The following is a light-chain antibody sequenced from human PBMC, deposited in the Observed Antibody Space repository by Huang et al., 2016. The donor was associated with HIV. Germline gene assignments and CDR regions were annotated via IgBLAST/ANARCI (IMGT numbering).Light chain of an antibody. CDR3: QQRINWPTWT. CDR2: EAS. V-gene: IGKV3-11*01. CDR1: QSVSSY. J-gene: IGKJ1*01. Sequence: EIVLTQSPATLSLSPGERATLSCRASQSVSSYLAWYQQKPGQAPRLLIYEASNRATGIPARFSGSGSGTDFTLTISSLEPEDFAVYYCQQRINWPTWTFGQGTKVEIK.